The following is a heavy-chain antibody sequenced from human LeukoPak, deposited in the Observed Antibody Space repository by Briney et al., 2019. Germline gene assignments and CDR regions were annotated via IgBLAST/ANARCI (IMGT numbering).Heavy chain of an antibody. J-gene: IGHJ4*02. Sequence: GASVKVSCKASGYTFTGYYMHWVRQAPGQGLEWMGWINPNSGGTNYAQKFQGRVTMTRDTSISTAYMELSRLRSDDTAVYYCARGATMVRGVMNYWGQGTLVTVSS. CDR1: GYTFTGYY. CDR3: ARGATMVRGVMNY. V-gene: IGHV1-2*02. D-gene: IGHD3-10*01. CDR2: INPNSGGT.